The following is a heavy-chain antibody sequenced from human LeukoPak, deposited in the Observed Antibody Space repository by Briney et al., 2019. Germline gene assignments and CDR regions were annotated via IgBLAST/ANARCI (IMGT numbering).Heavy chain of an antibody. J-gene: IGHJ4*02. V-gene: IGHV3-11*04. D-gene: IGHD2-15*01. CDR2: ISYTYSDI. CDR3: AREGDYYCSGGSCYDY. CDR1: GFIFSDYY. Sequence: GGSLRLSCVASGFIFSDYYMSWIRQTPGKGLEWISYISYTYSDIYYADSVKGRFTISRDNAKNSLYLQMNSLRAEDTAVYYCAREGDYYCSGGSCYDYWGQGTLVTVSS.